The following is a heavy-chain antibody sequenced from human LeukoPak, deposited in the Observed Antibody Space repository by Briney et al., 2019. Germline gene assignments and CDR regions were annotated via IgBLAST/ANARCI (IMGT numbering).Heavy chain of an antibody. CDR2: IASKTDGGAT. CDR1: GLTVTNAW. D-gene: IGHD3-10*01. CDR3: TTGIRGD. Sequence: GGSLRLPCSASGLTVTNAWMNWVRQAPGEGLDWVGRIASKTDGGATDYAAPVKGRFTISRDDSKNTLNLQMNSLKTEDTAVYYCTTGIRGDWGQGTLVTVSS. J-gene: IGHJ4*02. V-gene: IGHV3-15*07.